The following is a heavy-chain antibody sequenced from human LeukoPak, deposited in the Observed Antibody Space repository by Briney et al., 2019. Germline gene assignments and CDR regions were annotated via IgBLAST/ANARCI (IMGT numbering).Heavy chain of an antibody. CDR3: ARDDSSGYYAVFDY. J-gene: IGHJ4*02. CDR1: GGTLSSYA. CDR2: IIPILGIA. V-gene: IGHV1-69*04. D-gene: IGHD3-22*01. Sequence: SVKVSCKASGGTLSSYAISWVRQAPGQGLEWMGRIIPILGIANYAQKFQGRVTITADKSTSTAYMELSSLRSEDTAVYYCARDDSSGYYAVFDYWGQGTLVTVSS.